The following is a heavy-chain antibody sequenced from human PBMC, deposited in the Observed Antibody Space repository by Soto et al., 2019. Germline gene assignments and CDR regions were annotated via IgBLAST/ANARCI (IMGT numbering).Heavy chain of an antibody. D-gene: IGHD2-15*01. CDR2: IYYSGSA. CDR1: GGSISSGGYY. CDR3: ARDTPNVRRGGGVDI. V-gene: IGHV4-31*03. J-gene: IGHJ3*02. Sequence: QVQLQESGPGLVKPSQTLSLTCTVSGGSISSGGYYWNWIRQQPGKGLEWIGYIYYSGSAYYNPSLKSRVTISLDTSNSQFSLKMNSVTDADAAVYHWARDTPNVRRGGGVDIWGPGTTVTVSP.